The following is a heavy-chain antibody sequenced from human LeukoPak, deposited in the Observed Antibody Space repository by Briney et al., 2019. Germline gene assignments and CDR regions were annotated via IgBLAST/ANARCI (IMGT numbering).Heavy chain of an antibody. CDR2: IKQDESDK. J-gene: IGHJ6*02. CDR3: ARDNRDIAVVPAAMGDYYYYGMDV. CDR1: GFTASSNY. D-gene: IGHD2-2*01. Sequence: PGGSLRLPCAASGFTASSNYMSWVRQAPGKGLEWGASIKQDESDKYYVGSVKGRFTISRDNAKKSLCLQMNSLRAEDTAVYYCARDNRDIAVVPAAMGDYYYYGMDVWGQGTTVTVSS. V-gene: IGHV3-7*05.